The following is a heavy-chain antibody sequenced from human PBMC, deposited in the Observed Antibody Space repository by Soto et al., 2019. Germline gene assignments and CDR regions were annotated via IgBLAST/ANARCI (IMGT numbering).Heavy chain of an antibody. CDR1: GYTFTRSA. V-gene: IGHV1-3*01. Sequence: ASVKVSSKASGYTFTRSAIHWVRQAPGQRLEWMGWINAGDGNTKYSQRFQGRVTSSRDTSASSAYMDLTSLTSEDTAVYYCARDPGGSGSWDYYGMDVWGQGTTVTVSS. CDR3: ARDPGGSGSWDYYGMDV. D-gene: IGHD1-26*01. J-gene: IGHJ6*02. CDR2: INAGDGNT.